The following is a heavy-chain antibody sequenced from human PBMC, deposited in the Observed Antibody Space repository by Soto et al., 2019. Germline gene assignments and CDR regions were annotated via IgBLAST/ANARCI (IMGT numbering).Heavy chain of an antibody. J-gene: IGHJ4*02. CDR1: GYTFTGYY. Sequence: ASVKVSCKASGYTFTGYYMHWVRQAPGQGLEWMGWTNPNSGGTNYAQKFQGRVTMTRGTSISTAYMELSRLRSDDTAVYYCAIPSIVGASFDYWGQGTLVTVPQ. D-gene: IGHD1-26*01. CDR2: TNPNSGGT. V-gene: IGHV1-2*02. CDR3: AIPSIVGASFDY.